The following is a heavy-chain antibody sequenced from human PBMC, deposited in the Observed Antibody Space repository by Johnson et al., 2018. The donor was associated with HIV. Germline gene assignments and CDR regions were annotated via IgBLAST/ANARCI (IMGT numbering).Heavy chain of an antibody. CDR3: AKEEDIWRLGLYRAFDI. Sequence: QVQLVESGGGVVQPGGSLRLSCVASGFTFSSYGMHWVRQAPGKGLEWVAFIRYDGSNKYYADSVKGRFTISRDNSKNTLYLQMNSLRAEDTAVYYCAKEEDIWRLGLYRAFDIWGQGTMVTVSS. CDR1: GFTFSSYG. V-gene: IGHV3-30*02. J-gene: IGHJ3*02. D-gene: IGHD2-15*01. CDR2: IRYDGSNK.